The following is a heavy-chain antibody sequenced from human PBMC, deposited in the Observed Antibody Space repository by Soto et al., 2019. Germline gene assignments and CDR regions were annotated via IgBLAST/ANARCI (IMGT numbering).Heavy chain of an antibody. V-gene: IGHV3-53*01. J-gene: IGHJ6*02. Sequence: VQLVESGGGVVQPGGSLRLSCAASGFTVRSNFFTWVRQAPGKGLEWVSTLYYGGTMSYADSVKGRFTISRDDSKNTLYLQMNSLRAEDTAVYYCSRDSGDHSPSGTWGDVWGQGTTVTVSS. D-gene: IGHD3-10*01. CDR1: GFTVRSNF. CDR3: SRDSGDHSPSGTWGDV. CDR2: LYYGGTM.